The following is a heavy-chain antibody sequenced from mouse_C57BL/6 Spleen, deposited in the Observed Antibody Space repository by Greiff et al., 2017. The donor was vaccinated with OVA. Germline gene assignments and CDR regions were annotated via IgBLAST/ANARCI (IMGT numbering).Heavy chain of an antibody. D-gene: IGHD2-2*01. Sequence: EVQLVESGGGLVQPGGSLSLSCAASGFTFTDYYMSWVRQPPGKALEWLGFIRNKANGYTTEYSASVKGRFTISRDNSQSILYLQMNALRAEDSATYYCASYGYEDAMGYWGQGTSVTVSS. CDR3: ASYGYEDAMGY. V-gene: IGHV7-3*01. J-gene: IGHJ4*01. CDR2: IRNKANGYTT. CDR1: GFTFTDYY.